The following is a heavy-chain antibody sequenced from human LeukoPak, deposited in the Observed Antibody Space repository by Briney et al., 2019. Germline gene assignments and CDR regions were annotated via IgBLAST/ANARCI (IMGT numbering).Heavy chain of an antibody. V-gene: IGHV1-18*01. Sequence: GASVKVSCKASGYTFTSYGISWVRQAPGQGLEWMGWISAYNGNTNYAQKLQGRVTMTEDTSTDTAYMELSSLRSEDTAVYYCASWDGSGSYGAFDIWGQGTMVTVSS. J-gene: IGHJ3*02. CDR1: GYTFTSYG. CDR3: ASWDGSGSYGAFDI. D-gene: IGHD3-10*01. CDR2: ISAYNGNT.